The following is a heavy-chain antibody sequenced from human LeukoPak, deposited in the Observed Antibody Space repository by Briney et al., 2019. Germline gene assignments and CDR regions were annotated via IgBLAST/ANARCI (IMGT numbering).Heavy chain of an antibody. CDR1: GNYW. CDR2: VSGSGRNT. D-gene: IGHD1-26*01. J-gene: IGHJ4*02. V-gene: IGHV3-23*01. CDR3: VKSRRVGANQRGLFDY. Sequence: GGSLRLSCAASGNYWMHWVRQAPGEGLVWVSSVSGSGRNTFYPDSVEGRFTISRDNSKNTVYLQMNSLRADDTAVYYCVKSRRVGANQRGLFDYWGQGTLVTVSP.